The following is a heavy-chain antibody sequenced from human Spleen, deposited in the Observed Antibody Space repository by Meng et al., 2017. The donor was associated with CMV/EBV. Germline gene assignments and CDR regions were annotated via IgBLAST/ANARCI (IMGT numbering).Heavy chain of an antibody. J-gene: IGHJ4*02. CDR2: IYSIGSSR. CDR1: GFSVGANS. D-gene: IGHD2/OR15-2a*01. CDR3: ASTQLWLGDPREYFFDH. V-gene: IGHV3-53*01. Sequence: GGSLRLSGAASGFSVGANSVSWVRQAPGKGLEWVAIIYSIGSSRFYADSVKGRFTIARDNSQNTVSLQMNSLRVEDTAVYFCASTQLWLGDPREYFFDHWGQGTLVTVSS.